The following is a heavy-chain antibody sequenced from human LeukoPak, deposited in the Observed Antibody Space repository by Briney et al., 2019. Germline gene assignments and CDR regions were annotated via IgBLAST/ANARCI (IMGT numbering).Heavy chain of an antibody. V-gene: IGHV1-18*01. Sequence: ASVKVSCKASGYTFTSYGISWVRQATGQGLEWMGWISAYNGNTNYAQKLQGRVTMTTDTSTSTAYMELRSLRSDDTAVYYCARLGYSTSWSKLDYWGQGTLVTVSS. J-gene: IGHJ4*02. CDR2: ISAYNGNT. CDR1: GYTFTSYG. D-gene: IGHD6-13*01. CDR3: ARLGYSTSWSKLDY.